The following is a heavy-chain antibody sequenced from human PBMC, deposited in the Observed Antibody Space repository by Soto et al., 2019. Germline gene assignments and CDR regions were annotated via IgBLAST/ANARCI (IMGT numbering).Heavy chain of an antibody. D-gene: IGHD3-10*01. J-gene: IGHJ5*02. CDR3: ARDHYGPGWFDP. V-gene: IGHV3-11*05. CDR1: RFTFSDYY. CDR2: ISSSSSYT. Sequence: GGSLRLSCAASRFTFSDYYMNWIRQAPGKGLEWVSYISSSSSYTNYADSVKGRFTISRDNAKNSLYLQMNSLRAEDTAVYYCARDHYGPGWFDPWGQGTLVTVSS.